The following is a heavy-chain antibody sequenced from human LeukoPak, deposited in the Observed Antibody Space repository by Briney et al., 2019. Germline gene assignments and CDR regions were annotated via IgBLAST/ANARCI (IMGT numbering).Heavy chain of an antibody. CDR1: GFTFTNYW. V-gene: IGHV3-7*01. CDR3: ARESAV. Sequence: GGSLRLSCAASGFTFTNYWINWVRQAPGKGLEWVANINQDGSEEYYVDSVKGRFTISRDNARNSLYLQMNSLRDEDTAVYYCARESAVWGQGTTVTVSS. J-gene: IGHJ6*02. CDR2: INQDGSEE.